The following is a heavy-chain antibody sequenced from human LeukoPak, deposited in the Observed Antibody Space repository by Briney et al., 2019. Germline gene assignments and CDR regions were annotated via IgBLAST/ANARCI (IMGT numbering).Heavy chain of an antibody. V-gene: IGHV3-7*03. D-gene: IGHD5-12*01. Sequence: GGSLRLSCAASGFTFSGYWMTWARQAPGKGLEWVANINPDGSRKYYVDSVKGRFTISRDNAKNSLYLQMNSLRVEETAVYYCVPPPGWLRDFDYWGQGTLVTVSS. J-gene: IGHJ4*02. CDR2: INPDGSRK. CDR3: VPPPGWLRDFDY. CDR1: GFTFSGYW.